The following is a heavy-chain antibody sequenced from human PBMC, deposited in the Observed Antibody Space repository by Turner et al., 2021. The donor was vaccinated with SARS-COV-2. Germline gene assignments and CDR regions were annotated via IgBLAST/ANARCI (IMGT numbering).Heavy chain of an antibody. Sequence: QVQLQQWGAELLKPSETRSLTCAVYGGSFSGYYWTWIRQPPEKGLEWIGEIHPSGTTYHNPSLKGRVTMSVDTSKNQFYLKVSSVTAADTAVYYCAKGDDSRKSGLLWGQGTLVTVSS. J-gene: IGHJ4*02. D-gene: IGHD2-15*01. CDR2: IHPSGTT. CDR1: GGSFSGYY. CDR3: AKGDDSRKSGLL. V-gene: IGHV4-34*02.